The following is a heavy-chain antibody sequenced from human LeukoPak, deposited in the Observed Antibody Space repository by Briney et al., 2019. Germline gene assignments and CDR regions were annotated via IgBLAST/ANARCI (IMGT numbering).Heavy chain of an antibody. V-gene: IGHV3-21*01. CDR1: GFTFSRYS. D-gene: IGHD6-19*01. J-gene: IGHJ5*02. CDR2: ISSSSSYI. Sequence: GGSLRLSCAASGFTFSRYSMNWVRQGPGKGLEWVSSISSSSSYIYYADSVKGRFTISRDNAKNSLYLQMNSLRAEDTAVYYCARDKLQWLVSPWGQGTLVTVSS. CDR3: ARDKLQWLVSP.